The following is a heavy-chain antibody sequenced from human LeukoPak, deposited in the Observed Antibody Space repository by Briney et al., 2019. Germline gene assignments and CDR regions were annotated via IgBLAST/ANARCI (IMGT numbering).Heavy chain of an antibody. CDR3: ARERHYYGSGTDSSRPDY. CDR2: IYTSGSP. Sequence: SHTLSLTCTLYAPLISSSYWSCIRHPAGKGLEWIRRIYTSGSPNYNPSLKSRVTMSVDTSKNQFSLKLSSVTAADTAVYYCARERHYYGSGTDSSRPDYWGQGTLVSVSS. CDR1: APLISSSY. D-gene: IGHD3-10*01. J-gene: IGHJ4*02. V-gene: IGHV4-4*07.